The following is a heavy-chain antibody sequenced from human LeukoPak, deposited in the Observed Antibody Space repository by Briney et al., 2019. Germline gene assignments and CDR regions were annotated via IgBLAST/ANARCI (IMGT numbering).Heavy chain of an antibody. V-gene: IGHV3-74*01. CDR1: GFTFSNYW. CDR3: VRDLAATSF. D-gene: IGHD5-12*01. J-gene: IGHJ3*01. CDR2: INSDGGST. Sequence: GGSLRLSCAASGFTFSNYWMHWVRQAPGKGLVWVSRINSDGGSTTYADSVRGRFTISRDNAKNTLWLQMNSLRAEDTAVYYCVRDLAATSFWGQGTMVTVSS.